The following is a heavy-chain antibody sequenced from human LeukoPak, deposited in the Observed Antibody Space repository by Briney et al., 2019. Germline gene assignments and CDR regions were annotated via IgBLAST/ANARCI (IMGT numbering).Heavy chain of an antibody. V-gene: IGHV1-8*01. CDR3: ARGLKVTGYYPAYYHYYYMDV. CDR1: GYTFTSYD. Sequence: ASVKVSCKASGYTFTSYDINWVRQATGQGLEWMGWMNPNSGNTGYAQKFQGRVTMTRNTSISTAYMELSSLRSEDTAVYYCARGLKVTGYYPAYYHYYYMDVWGKGTTVTVSS. J-gene: IGHJ6*03. D-gene: IGHD3-9*01. CDR2: MNPNSGNT.